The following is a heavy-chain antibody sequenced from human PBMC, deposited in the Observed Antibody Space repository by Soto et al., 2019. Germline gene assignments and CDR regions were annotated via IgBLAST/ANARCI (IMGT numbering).Heavy chain of an antibody. J-gene: IGHJ3*02. CDR2: IRSKAYGGTT. CDR3: TRAGVVAAIPHDAFDI. Sequence: GGSLRLSCTASGFTFGDYAMSWFRQAPGKGLEWVGFIRSKAYGGTTEYAASVKGRFTISRDDSKSIAYLQMNSLKTEDTAVYYCTRAGVVAAIPHDAFDIWGQGTMVTVSS. D-gene: IGHD2-15*01. V-gene: IGHV3-49*03. CDR1: GFTFGDYA.